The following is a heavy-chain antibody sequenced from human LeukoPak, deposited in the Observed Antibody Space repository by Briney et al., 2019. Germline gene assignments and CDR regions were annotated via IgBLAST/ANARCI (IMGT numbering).Heavy chain of an antibody. CDR3: ARPYSGYDLGLRVWY. D-gene: IGHD5-12*01. Sequence: GESLKISCKGSGYSFTSYWIGWVRQMPGKGLEWMGIIYPGDSDTRYSPSFQGQVTISADKSISTAYLQWSSLKASDTAMYYCARPYSGYDLGLRVWYWGQGTLVTVSS. CDR2: IYPGDSDT. J-gene: IGHJ4*02. V-gene: IGHV5-51*01. CDR1: GYSFTSYW.